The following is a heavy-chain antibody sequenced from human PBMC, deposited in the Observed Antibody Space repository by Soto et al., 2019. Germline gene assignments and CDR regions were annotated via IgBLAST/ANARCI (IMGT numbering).Heavy chain of an antibody. V-gene: IGHV1-69*13. J-gene: IGHJ6*02. D-gene: IGHD6-19*01. CDR3: ATPGSARSSGSPTYYYYGMDV. Sequence: SVKVSCKASGGTFSSYAISWVRQVPGQGLEWMGGIIPIFGTANYAQKFQGRVTITADESTSTAYMELSSLRSEDTAVYYCATPGSARSSGSPTYYYYGMDVWGQGTTVTVSS. CDR1: GGTFSSYA. CDR2: IIPIFGTA.